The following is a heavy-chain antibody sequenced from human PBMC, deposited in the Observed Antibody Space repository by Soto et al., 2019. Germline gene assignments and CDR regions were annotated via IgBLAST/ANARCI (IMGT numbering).Heavy chain of an antibody. CDR1: GGSFSGYY. V-gene: IGHV4-34*01. Sequence: PSETLSLTCAVYGGSFSGYYWSWIRQPPGKGLEWIGEINHSGSTNYNPSLKSRVTISVDTSKNQFSLKLSSVTAADTAVYYCARGLFVVPAGQRGRWFDPWGQGTLVTVSS. CDR3: ARGLFVVPAGQRGRWFDP. CDR2: INHSGST. D-gene: IGHD2-2*01. J-gene: IGHJ5*02.